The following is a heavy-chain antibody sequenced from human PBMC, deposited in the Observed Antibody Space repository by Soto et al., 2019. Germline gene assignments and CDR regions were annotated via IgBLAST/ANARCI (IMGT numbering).Heavy chain of an antibody. Sequence: GASVKVSCKASGYTFTSYSMNWVRQAPGQRLEXMGXXNXXNXXXXXSXXXQDRVTITRDTSANTVYMELSSLTSEETAIYYCARGPLSLYSADFRWGRGTPVTVSS. CDR3: ARGPLSLYSADFR. D-gene: IGHD6-13*01. J-gene: IGHJ4*02. CDR2: XNXXNXXX. CDR1: GYTFTSYS. V-gene: IGHV1-3*01.